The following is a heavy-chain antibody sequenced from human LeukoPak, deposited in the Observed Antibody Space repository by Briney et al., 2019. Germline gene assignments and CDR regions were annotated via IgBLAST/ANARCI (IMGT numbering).Heavy chain of an antibody. CDR1: GFTFSSYA. Sequence: GGSLRLSCAASGFTFSSYAMHWVRQAPGKGLGWVAVISYDGSNKYYADSVKGRFTISRDNSKNTLYLQMNSLRAEDTAVYYCAREPYSSGWAERFDYWGQGTLVTVSS. D-gene: IGHD6-19*01. CDR2: ISYDGSNK. CDR3: AREPYSSGWAERFDY. V-gene: IGHV3-30-3*01. J-gene: IGHJ4*02.